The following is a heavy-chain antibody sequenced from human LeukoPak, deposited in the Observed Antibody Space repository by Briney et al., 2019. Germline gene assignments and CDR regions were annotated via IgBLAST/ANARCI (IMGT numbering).Heavy chain of an antibody. Sequence: PGGSLRLSCAASGFTFSDYYMSWIRQARGKGLEWVSYMSSSGSTIYYADSVKGRFTISRDNAKNSLYLQMNSLRAEDTAVYYCARVSSSSWTDFDYWGQGTLVTVSS. J-gene: IGHJ4*02. CDR3: ARVSSSSWTDFDY. V-gene: IGHV3-11*01. CDR2: MSSSGSTI. CDR1: GFTFSDYY. D-gene: IGHD6-13*01.